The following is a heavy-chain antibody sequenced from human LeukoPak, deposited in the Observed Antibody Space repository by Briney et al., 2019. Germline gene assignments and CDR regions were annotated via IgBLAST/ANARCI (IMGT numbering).Heavy chain of an antibody. J-gene: IGHJ4*02. CDR3: ARDRAGTLDY. Sequence: GGSLRFYCSASGFTFSSYDMHWVRQATGKGLEWVSAIGTAGDTYYPGSVKGRFTISRENAKNSLYLQMNSLRAGDAAVYYCARDRAGTLDYWGQGTLVTVSS. D-gene: IGHD1-1*01. CDR1: GFTFSSYD. V-gene: IGHV3-13*01. CDR2: IGTAGDT.